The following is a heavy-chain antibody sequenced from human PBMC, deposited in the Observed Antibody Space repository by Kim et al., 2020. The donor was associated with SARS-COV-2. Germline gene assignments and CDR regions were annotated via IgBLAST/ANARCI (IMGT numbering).Heavy chain of an antibody. CDR1: GFTFSSYA. V-gene: IGHV3-23*01. J-gene: IGHJ3*01. CDR2: ISANGDTT. Sequence: GGSLRLSCAASGFTFSSYAMNWVRQAPGKGLEWVSGISANGDTTDYADSVKGRFTISRDNSKNMLYLQMSSLRAEDTALYYCAKSAVAGTGRAFDVWGQGTMVTVSS. CDR3: AKSAVAGTGRAFDV. D-gene: IGHD6-19*01.